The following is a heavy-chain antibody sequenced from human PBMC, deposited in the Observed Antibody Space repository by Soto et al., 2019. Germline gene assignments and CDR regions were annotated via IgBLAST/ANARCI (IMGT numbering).Heavy chain of an antibody. CDR2: ISNIGFT. CDR3: TTQGFGGLHGLVDV. J-gene: IGHJ6*02. Sequence: QVQLQESGPGLVKPSETLSLTCTVSGGSISSINNHFSNHYWSWIRLSPGKGLEWIGYISNIGFTRYNPALKTRVSIAMDTSKNQLSLKLTSVTAADTAVYYCTTQGFGGLHGLVDVWGQGTTVTVSS. V-gene: IGHV4-61*01. CDR1: GGSISSINNHFSNHY. D-gene: IGHD3-10*01.